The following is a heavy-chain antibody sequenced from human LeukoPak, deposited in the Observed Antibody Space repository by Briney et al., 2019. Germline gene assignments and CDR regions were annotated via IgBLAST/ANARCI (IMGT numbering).Heavy chain of an antibody. Sequence: GASVKVSCRASGYSFADYFIHWVRQAPGQGLEWMGWVRPKTGGANYAQMFQGRVTMTTDTSISTAYMEVSRLRSDDTAVYYCARMKSGLYTETQDYYFDYWGQGTLVTVSS. CDR2: VRPKTGGA. CDR1: GYSFADYF. CDR3: ARMKSGLYTETQDYYFDY. V-gene: IGHV1-2*02. J-gene: IGHJ4*02. D-gene: IGHD1-26*01.